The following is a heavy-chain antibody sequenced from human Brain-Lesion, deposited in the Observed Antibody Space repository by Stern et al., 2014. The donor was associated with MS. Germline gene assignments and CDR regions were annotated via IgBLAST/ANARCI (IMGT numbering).Heavy chain of an antibody. J-gene: IGHJ3*02. D-gene: IGHD1-26*01. Sequence: QVQLQESGPGLVKPSQTLSLTCTVSGVSVSSGGYYWTWLRPVPGKGLEWVGYMHHSGTTFYNPSLQGPVSISRYTSENHFSLNLRSVIAADTAVYYCATIPPHIEGAVFEIWGQGTMVTVSS. CDR1: GVSVSSGGYY. V-gene: IGHV4-31*01. CDR3: ATIPPHIEGAVFEI. CDR2: MHHSGTT.